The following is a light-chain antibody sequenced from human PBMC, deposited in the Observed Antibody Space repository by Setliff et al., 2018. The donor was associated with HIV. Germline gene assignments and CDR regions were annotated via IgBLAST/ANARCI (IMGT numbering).Light chain of an antibody. CDR3: GAWDSGLSVTV. CDR1: RSNVGSNS. J-gene: IGLJ2*01. CDR2: EDN. Sequence: QSVLTQPPSVSAAPGQKVAISCSGSRSNVGSNSVSWYRQVPGTGPKLLIYEDNKRPSGIPDRFSASKSGTSATLDITGLPTGDEADYFCGAWDSGLSVTVFGGGTKVTVL. V-gene: IGLV1-51*01.